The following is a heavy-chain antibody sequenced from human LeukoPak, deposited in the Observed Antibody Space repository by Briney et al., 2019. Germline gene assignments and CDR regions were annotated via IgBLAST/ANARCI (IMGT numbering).Heavy chain of an antibody. CDR3: ARDLRGDYDFWSGRSPID. CDR1: GFTFSHYA. V-gene: IGHV3-30*04. Sequence: GGSLRLSCEASGFTFSHYAMHWVRQAPGKGLEWVAVMSSDGNKNYYADSVKGRFTISRDNSKDTLYLEMHSLIREDTAVYYCARDLRGDYDFWSGRSPIDWGRGTLVTVPS. J-gene: IGHJ4*02. D-gene: IGHD3-3*01. CDR2: MSSDGNKN.